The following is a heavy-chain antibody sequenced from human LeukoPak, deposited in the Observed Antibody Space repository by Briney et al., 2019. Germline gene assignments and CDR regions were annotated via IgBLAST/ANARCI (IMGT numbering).Heavy chain of an antibody. J-gene: IGHJ6*02. CDR3: AKSRGERSMEDYYYGMDV. Sequence: GGSLRLSCAASGFTFSSYGMHWVRQAPGKGLEWVAVISYDGSNKYYADSVKGRFTISRDNSKNTLYLQMNSLRAEDTAVYYRAKSRGERSMEDYYYGMDVWGQGTTVTVSS. D-gene: IGHD3-10*01. V-gene: IGHV3-30*18. CDR2: ISYDGSNK. CDR1: GFTFSSYG.